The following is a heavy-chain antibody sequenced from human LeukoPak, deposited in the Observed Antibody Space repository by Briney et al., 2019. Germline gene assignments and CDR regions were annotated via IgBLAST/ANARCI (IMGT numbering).Heavy chain of an antibody. CDR2: INPNSGNT. Sequence: GASVKVSCKASGYTFTSYDINWVRQATGPGLEWMGWINPNSGNTGYAQKFQGRVTMTRNTSISIVYMELSSLRSEDTAVYYCARGTAARDAFDIWGQGTMVTVSS. CDR3: ARGTAARDAFDI. CDR1: GYTFTSYD. J-gene: IGHJ3*02. D-gene: IGHD6-6*01. V-gene: IGHV1-8*01.